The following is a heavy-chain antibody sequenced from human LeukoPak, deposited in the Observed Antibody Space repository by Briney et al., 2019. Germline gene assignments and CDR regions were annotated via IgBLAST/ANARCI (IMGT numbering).Heavy chain of an antibody. V-gene: IGHV3-48*01. CDR3: ARKNYDKMDV. CDR2: ISVSGNSM. J-gene: IGHJ6*03. Sequence: PGGSLRLSCVGSGCTFNTYSMNWVRQAPGKGLECISYISVSGNSMQYADSVKGRFSISRDSAKNSLYLQMNNLRAEDTAVYYCARKNYDKMDVWGKGTTVTVSS. CDR1: GCTFNTYS.